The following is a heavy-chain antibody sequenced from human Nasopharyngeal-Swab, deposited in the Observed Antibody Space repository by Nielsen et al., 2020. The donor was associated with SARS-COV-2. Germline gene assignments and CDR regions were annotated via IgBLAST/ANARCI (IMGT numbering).Heavy chain of an antibody. J-gene: IGHJ4*02. CDR3: ATDRRRRDY. CDR1: GFTFSTFG. CDR2: IWYDGSNK. Sequence: GESLKISCAASGFTFSTFGMHWVRQAPGKGLEWVAVIWYDGSNKYYADSVKGRFTISRDNSKNTLYLQMNSLGAEDTAVYYCATDRRRRDYWGQGTLVTVSS. V-gene: IGHV3-33*03. D-gene: IGHD6-25*01.